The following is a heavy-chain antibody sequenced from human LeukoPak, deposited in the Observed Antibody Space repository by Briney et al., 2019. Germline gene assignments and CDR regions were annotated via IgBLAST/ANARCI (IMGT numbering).Heavy chain of an antibody. CDR1: GFTFSSHL. D-gene: IGHD1-14*01. J-gene: IGHJ4*02. Sequence: GGSLRLSCAASGFTFSSHLMHWVRQAQGTGLVWVSSVKSDGTATNYADSVKGRFTVSRDNAKNTLYLQMNSLRVEDTAVYYCVRKFATGDWGQGTLVTVSS. V-gene: IGHV3-74*01. CDR3: VRKFATGD. CDR2: VKSDGTAT.